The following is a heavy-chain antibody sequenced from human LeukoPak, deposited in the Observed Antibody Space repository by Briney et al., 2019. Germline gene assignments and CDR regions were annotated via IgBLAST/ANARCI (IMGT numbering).Heavy chain of an antibody. V-gene: IGHV3-11*01. J-gene: IGHJ6*03. D-gene: IGHD3-10*01. CDR2: ISSSGITI. Sequence: PGGSLRLSCAASGFTFSDYYMTWIRQAPGKGLEWVSYISSSGITIYYADSVKGRFTISRDNAKKSLYLEMNSLRAEDTAVYYCARDMVYYYMDVWGKGTTVTVSS. CDR3: ARDMVYYYMDV. CDR1: GFTFSDYY.